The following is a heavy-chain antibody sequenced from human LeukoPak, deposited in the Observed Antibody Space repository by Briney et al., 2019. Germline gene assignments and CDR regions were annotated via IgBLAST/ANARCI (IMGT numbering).Heavy chain of an antibody. CDR2: INPNSSVT. CDR3: ARGRDSASRTFYFDY. J-gene: IGHJ4*02. V-gene: IGHV1-2*02. D-gene: IGHD1-26*01. CDR1: GYTFTIYY. Sequence: VASVKVSCKASGYTFTIYYMSWVRQAPGQGLEWMGWINPNSSVTNYAQKFQSRVTMTRDTSISTAYLELNRLRSDDTAVYYCARGRDSASRTFYFDYWGRGTLVTVSS.